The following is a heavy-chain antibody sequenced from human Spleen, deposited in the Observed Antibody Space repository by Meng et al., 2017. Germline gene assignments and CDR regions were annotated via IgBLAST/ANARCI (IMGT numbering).Heavy chain of an antibody. CDR2: INHSGST. V-gene: IGHV4-34*01. CDR3: ARGPTTMAHDFDY. J-gene: IGHJ4*02. Sequence: QVHLQPGGAGLLKPSETLSLTCVVSGGSFSDYYWSWLRQPPGKGLEWIGEINHSGSTNYNPSLESRATISVDTSQNNLSLKLSSVTAADSAVYYCARGPTTMAHDFDYWGQGTLVTVSS. CDR1: GGSFSDYY. D-gene: IGHD4-11*01.